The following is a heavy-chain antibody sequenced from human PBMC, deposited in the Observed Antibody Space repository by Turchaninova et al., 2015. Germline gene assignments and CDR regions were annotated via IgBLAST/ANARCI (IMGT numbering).Heavy chain of an antibody. Sequence: VQLQESGPGLVKPSETLSLPCVVPVDSISSGYYWAWIRQPPGKGLEWVATIYHDGRSYYNPSLESRVTISVDTSKNQFSLRLTSVTAADTAVYFCARDQGPRDHPSSSFWGQGTLVTVSS. CDR2: IYHDGRS. V-gene: IGHV4-38-2*01. CDR3: ARDQGPRDHPSSSF. CDR1: VDSISSGYY. J-gene: IGHJ4*02. D-gene: IGHD3-16*02.